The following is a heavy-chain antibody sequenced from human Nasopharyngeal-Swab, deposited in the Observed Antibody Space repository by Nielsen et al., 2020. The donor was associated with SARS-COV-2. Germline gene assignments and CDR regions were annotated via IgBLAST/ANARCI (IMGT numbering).Heavy chain of an antibody. CDR1: GFAFSSYA. Sequence: LSLTCAASGFAFSSYAMSWVRQTPGKGLEWVSSFSGSSGKTYYADYVKGRFTISRDTSKNTLYLQMNSVRAEDTAVYYCARGMGDYWGRGTLVTVSS. J-gene: IGHJ4*02. CDR2: FSGSSGKT. D-gene: IGHD1-26*01. CDR3: ARGMGDY. V-gene: IGHV3-23*01.